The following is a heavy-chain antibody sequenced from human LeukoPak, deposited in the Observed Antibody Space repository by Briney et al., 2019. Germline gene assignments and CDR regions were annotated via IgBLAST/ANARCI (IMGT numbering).Heavy chain of an antibody. D-gene: IGHD6-19*01. CDR3: ARLRGIAVAGTWLDYYYYYMDV. CDR1: GGSISSSSYY. Sequence: PSETLSLTCTVSGGSISSSSYYWAWIRQPPAKGLEWIGSIYYSGSTYYNPSLKSRVTISVDTSKNQFSLKLSSVTAADTAVYYCARLRGIAVAGTWLDYYYYYMDVWGKGTTVTVCS. CDR2: IYYSGST. J-gene: IGHJ6*03. V-gene: IGHV4-39*01.